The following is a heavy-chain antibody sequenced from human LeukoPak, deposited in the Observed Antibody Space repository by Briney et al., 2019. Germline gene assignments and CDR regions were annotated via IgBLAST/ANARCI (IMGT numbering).Heavy chain of an antibody. CDR2: IKEDGSEI. V-gene: IGHV3-7*01. Sequence: GGSLRLSCAASAFTFSNYWMSWVRQAPGKGLDWVANIKEDGSEINYVGSVKGRFTISRDNAKNSLYLQMNSLRVDDTAVYYCARDRGYSTFDYWGQGTLVTVSS. CDR1: AFTFSNYW. CDR3: ARDRGYSTFDY. J-gene: IGHJ4*02. D-gene: IGHD4-23*01.